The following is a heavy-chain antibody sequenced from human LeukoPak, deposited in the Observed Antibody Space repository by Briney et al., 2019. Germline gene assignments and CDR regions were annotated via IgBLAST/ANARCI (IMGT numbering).Heavy chain of an antibody. J-gene: IGHJ6*03. CDR1: GYTFTGYY. CDR2: INPNSGGT. Sequence: ASVKVSCKASGYTFTGYYMHWVRQAPGQGLEWMGWINPNSGGTNYAQKFQGRVTMTRDTSISTAYMELSRLRSDDTAVYYCARNCITGTPVGRPWGVYYMDVWGKGTTVTVSS. V-gene: IGHV1-2*02. D-gene: IGHD1-7*01. CDR3: ARNCITGTPVGRPWGVYYMDV.